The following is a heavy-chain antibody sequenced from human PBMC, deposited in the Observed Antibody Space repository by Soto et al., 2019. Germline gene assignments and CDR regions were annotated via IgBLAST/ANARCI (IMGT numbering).Heavy chain of an antibody. CDR3: AKGLNFINGTPADFDY. D-gene: IGHD1-20*01. Sequence: GGSLRLSCAASGFTFSSYGMHWVRQAPGKGLEWVAVISYDGSNKYYADSVKGRFTISRDNSKNTLYLQMNSLRAEDTAVYYCAKGLNFINGTPADFDYWGQGTLVTVSS. CDR1: GFTFSSYG. J-gene: IGHJ4*02. V-gene: IGHV3-30*18. CDR2: ISYDGSNK.